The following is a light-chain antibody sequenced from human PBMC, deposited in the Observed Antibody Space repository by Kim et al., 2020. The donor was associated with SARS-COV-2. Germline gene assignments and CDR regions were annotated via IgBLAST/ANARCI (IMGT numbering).Light chain of an antibody. J-gene: IGKJ1*01. CDR2: GAS. CDR3: QKYGNSPWT. CDR1: QSVSSNY. V-gene: IGKV3-20*01. Sequence: SPGERATPSCRASQSVSSNYLAWYQQKPGQAPRLLINGASSRVTGIPDRFSGSGSGTDFTLTISRLEPEDFAVYYCQKYGNSPWTFGQGTKVDIK.